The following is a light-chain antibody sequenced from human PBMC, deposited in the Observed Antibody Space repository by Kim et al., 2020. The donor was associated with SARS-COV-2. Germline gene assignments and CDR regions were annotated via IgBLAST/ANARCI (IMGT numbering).Light chain of an antibody. CDR1: SSDVGGYNY. Sequence: QSALTQPPSASGSPGQSVTISCTGTSSDVGGYNYVSWYQQHPGKAPKLMIYEVSKRPSGVPDRFSGSKSGNTASLTVSGLQAEDEADYYCSSYAGSNNWVFDGGTQLTVL. CDR2: EVS. J-gene: IGLJ3*02. V-gene: IGLV2-8*01. CDR3: SSYAGSNNWV.